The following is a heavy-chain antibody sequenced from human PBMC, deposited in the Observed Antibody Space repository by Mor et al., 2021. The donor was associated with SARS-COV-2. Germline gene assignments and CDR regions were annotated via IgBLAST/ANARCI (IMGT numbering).Heavy chain of an antibody. D-gene: IGHD3-16*01. CDR3: ARDADTSGMDV. V-gene: IGHV4-59*01. Sequence: GKGLEWIGYIYYSGSTNYNPSLKSRVTITVDTSKNQFSLKLSSVTAADTVVYYCARDADTSGMDVWGQGTTVTVSS. J-gene: IGHJ6*02. CDR2: IYYSGST.